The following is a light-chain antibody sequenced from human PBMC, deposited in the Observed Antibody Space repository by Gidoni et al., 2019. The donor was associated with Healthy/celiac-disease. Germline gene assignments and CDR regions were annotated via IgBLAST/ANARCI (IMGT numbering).Light chain of an antibody. CDR3: QQSYRTPPWX. V-gene: IGKV1-39*01. CDR1: QSICSY. J-gene: IGKJ1*01. Sequence: IQMTQSPSSLSASVGDRVTITCRASQSICSYLNWYQQKPGKAPKLLIYAASSLQSGVPSMFSGSGSGTDFTLTISSLQPEDFATYYCQQSYRTPPWXFXQGTKVEIK. CDR2: AAS.